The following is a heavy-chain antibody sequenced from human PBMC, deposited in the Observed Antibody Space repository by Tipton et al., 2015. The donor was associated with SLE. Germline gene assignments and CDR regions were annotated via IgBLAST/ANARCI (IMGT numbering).Heavy chain of an antibody. J-gene: IGHJ6*02. Sequence: QVQLVQSGSELKKPGASVKVSCKASGYTFTTYFMNWVRQAPGRGLEWVGWINTKTGKSMYAQGFTGRFVFSLDTSVTTAYLEISSLSSEDTGVYYCARRTEYGDFPVHYYYAMDVWGQGTTVTVSS. D-gene: IGHD4-17*01. CDR1: GYTFTTYF. CDR2: INTKTGKS. CDR3: ARRTEYGDFPVHYYYAMDV. V-gene: IGHV7-4-1*02.